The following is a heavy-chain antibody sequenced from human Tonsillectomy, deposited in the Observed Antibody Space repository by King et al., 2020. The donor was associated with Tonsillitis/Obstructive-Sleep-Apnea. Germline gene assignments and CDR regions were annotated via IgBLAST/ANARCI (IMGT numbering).Heavy chain of an antibody. D-gene: IGHD4-17*01. CDR1: GYSFTSYW. CDR2: IDPSDSYT. V-gene: IGHV5-10-1*01. Sequence: VQLVESGAEVKKPGESLRISCKGSGYSFTSYWISWVRQMPGKGLEWMGRIDPSDSYTNYSPSFQGHVTISAAKSISTAYLQGSSLKASDTAMYYCARRAGYGDYSQDYWGQGPLVTVSS. CDR3: ARRAGYGDYSQDY. J-gene: IGHJ4*02.